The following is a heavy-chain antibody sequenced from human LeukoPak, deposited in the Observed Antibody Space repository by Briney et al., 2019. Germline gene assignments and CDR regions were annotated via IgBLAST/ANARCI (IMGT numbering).Heavy chain of an antibody. CDR3: ARDRPPSDY. CDR2: ISSCGSTI. CDR1: GFTFSSYE. V-gene: IGHV3-48*03. Sequence: AGSLRLSCAASGFTFSSYETNWVRQAQGKGLEWVSYISSCGSTIYYEDSVKGRFTISRDNAHNSLYLQMNSLRAEDTAVYYCARDRPPSDYWGQGTPVTGSS. J-gene: IGHJ4*02.